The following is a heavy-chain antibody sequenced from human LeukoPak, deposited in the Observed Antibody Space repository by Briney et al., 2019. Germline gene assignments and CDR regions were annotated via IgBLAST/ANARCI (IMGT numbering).Heavy chain of an antibody. D-gene: IGHD3-16*02. CDR3: ARDYDYVWGSYPQPYGMDV. CDR2: IYTSGST. V-gene: IGHV4-4*07. CDR1: GGSISSYY. J-gene: IGHJ6*02. Sequence: PSETLSLTCTLSGGSISSYYWSWLRQPAGKGLEWIGRIYTSGSTNYNPSLKSRATMSVDTSKTQFSLKLSSVTAADTAVYYCARDYDYVWGSYPQPYGMDVWGQGTTVTISS.